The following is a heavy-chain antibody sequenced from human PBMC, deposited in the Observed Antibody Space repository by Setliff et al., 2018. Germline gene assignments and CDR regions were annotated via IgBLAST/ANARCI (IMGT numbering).Heavy chain of an antibody. Sequence: ASVKVSCKASGYTFTNYGVTWVRQAPGQGLEWMGWIGAYNGNTYNAQKFQGRVTITRDTSASTAYMELSSLRSEDTAVYYCARGGDPTNFDYWGQGTLVTVSS. CDR1: GYTFTNYG. D-gene: IGHD4-17*01. CDR2: IGAYNGNT. CDR3: ARGGDPTNFDY. J-gene: IGHJ4*02. V-gene: IGHV1-18*01.